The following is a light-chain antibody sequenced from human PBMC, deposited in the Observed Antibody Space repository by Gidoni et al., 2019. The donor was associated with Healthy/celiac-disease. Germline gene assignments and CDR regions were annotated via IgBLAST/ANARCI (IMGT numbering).Light chain of an antibody. CDR1: QSVLYSSNNQNY. Sequence: DIVMTQSPDSLAVSLGERATINCKSSQSVLYSSNNQNYLAWYQQKPGQPPKLLIYWASTRESGVPDRFSGSGSGTDFTLTISSLQAEDVAIYYCQQYYSTTLTFGGXTKVEIK. V-gene: IGKV4-1*01. J-gene: IGKJ4*01. CDR2: WAS. CDR3: QQYYSTTLT.